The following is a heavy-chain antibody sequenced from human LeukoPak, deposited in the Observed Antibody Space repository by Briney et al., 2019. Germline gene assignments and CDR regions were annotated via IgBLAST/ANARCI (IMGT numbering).Heavy chain of an antibody. V-gene: IGHV4-34*01. CDR3: ARDYRMTMIVD. Sequence: SETLSLTCAVYGWPFGGYYWSWIRQPPGRGLEWIGEINHSGTTNYKPSLKSRVTISVDTSKNQCSLKLSSVTAADTAVYYCARDYRMTMIVDWGQGTLVTVSS. CDR2: INHSGTT. J-gene: IGHJ4*02. CDR1: GWPFGGYY. D-gene: IGHD3-22*01.